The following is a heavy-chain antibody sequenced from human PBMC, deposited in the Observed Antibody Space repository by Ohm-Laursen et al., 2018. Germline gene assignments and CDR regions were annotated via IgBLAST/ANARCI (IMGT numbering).Heavy chain of an antibody. CDR3: ARGSQTRGYGMDV. CDR1: GGSFSGYY. D-gene: IGHD1/OR15-1a*01. J-gene: IGHJ6*02. V-gene: IGHV4-34*01. CDR2: INHSGST. Sequence: SETLSLTCAVYGGSFSGYYWSWIRQPPGKGLEWIGEINHSGSTNYNPSLKSRVTISVDTSKNQFSLKLSSVTAADTAVYYCARGSQTRGYGMDVWGQGTTVTVSS.